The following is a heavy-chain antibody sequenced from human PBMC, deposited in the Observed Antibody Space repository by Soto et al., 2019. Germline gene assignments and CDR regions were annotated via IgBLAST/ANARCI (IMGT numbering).Heavy chain of an antibody. CDR3: AISTYYYDSSGYYYVAPLDY. CDR2: INPNSGGT. CDR1: GYTFTGYY. J-gene: IGHJ4*02. V-gene: IGHV1-2*04. Sequence: ASVKVSCKASGYTFTGYYMHWVRQAPGQGLEWMGWINPNSGGTNYAQKFQGWVTMTRDTSISTAYMELSRLRSDDTAVYYCAISTYYYDSSGYYYVAPLDYWGQGTLVTVSS. D-gene: IGHD3-22*01.